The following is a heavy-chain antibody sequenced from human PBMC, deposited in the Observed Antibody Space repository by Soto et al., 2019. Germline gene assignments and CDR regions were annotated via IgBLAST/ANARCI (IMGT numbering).Heavy chain of an antibody. CDR1: GFPFGAYA. CDR3: AKDRSENFWVYYYAMDV. J-gene: IGHJ6*02. D-gene: IGHD6-19*01. V-gene: IGHV3-23*01. CDR2: ISGSSSGT. Sequence: SLRLSCEASGFPFGAYAMSWVRQAPGKGLEWVSGISGSSSGTYYTDSVKGRFTISRDNSKNTVYLQMNSLRGEDTAVYYCAKDRSENFWVYYYAMDVWGQGTAVTVSS.